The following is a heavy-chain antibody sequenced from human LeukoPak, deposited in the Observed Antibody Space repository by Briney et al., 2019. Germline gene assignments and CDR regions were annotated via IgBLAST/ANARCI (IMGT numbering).Heavy chain of an antibody. D-gene: IGHD4-23*01. CDR2: INPNSGGT. J-gene: IGHJ4*02. CDR3: ASFDYGGNSHFDY. Sequence: ASVKVSCKAPGYTFTGYYMHWVRRAPGQGLEWMGWINPNSGGTNYAQKFQGRVTMTRDTSISTAYMELSRLRSDDTAVYYCASFDYGGNSHFDYWGQGTLVTVSS. V-gene: IGHV1-2*02. CDR1: GYTFTGYY.